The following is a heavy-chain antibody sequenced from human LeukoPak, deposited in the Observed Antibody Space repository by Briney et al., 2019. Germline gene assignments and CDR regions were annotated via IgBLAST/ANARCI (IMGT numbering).Heavy chain of an antibody. V-gene: IGHV4-59*08. J-gene: IGHJ5*02. D-gene: IGHD1-26*01. CDR3: ARHSAPSGSYSNWFDP. CDR1: GGSISSYY. Sequence: PSETLSLTCTVSGGSISSYYWSWIRQPPGKGLEWIGYIYYSGSSNYNPSLKSRVTISVDTSKNQFSLKLSSVTAVDTAVYYCARHSAPSGSYSNWFDPWGQGTLVTVSS. CDR2: IYYSGSS.